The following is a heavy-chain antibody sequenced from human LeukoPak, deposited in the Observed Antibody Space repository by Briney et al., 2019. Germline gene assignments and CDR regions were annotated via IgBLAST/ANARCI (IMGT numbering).Heavy chain of an antibody. V-gene: IGHV3-30*18. CDR1: GFTFSSYG. Sequence: PGGSLRLSCAASGFTFSSYGMHWVRQAPGKGLEWVAVISYDGSNKYYADSVKGRFTISRDNSKNTLYLQMNSLRAEDTAVYYCAKDRWEPLPSTYYFDYWGQGTLVTVSS. J-gene: IGHJ4*02. D-gene: IGHD1-26*01. CDR2: ISYDGSNK. CDR3: AKDRWEPLPSTYYFDY.